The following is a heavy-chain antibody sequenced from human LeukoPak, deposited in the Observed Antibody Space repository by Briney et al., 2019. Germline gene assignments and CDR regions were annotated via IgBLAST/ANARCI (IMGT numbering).Heavy chain of an antibody. Sequence: PSETLSLTCAVSGGSISSGGYSWSWIRQPPGKGLEWIGYIYHSGSTYYTPSLKSRVTISVDRSKNHFSLKLSSVTAADTAVYYCARAQYYYDSSGQGWFDPWGQGTLVTVSS. D-gene: IGHD3-22*01. V-gene: IGHV4-30-2*01. CDR3: ARAQYYYDSSGQGWFDP. CDR1: GGSISSGGYS. J-gene: IGHJ5*02. CDR2: IYHSGST.